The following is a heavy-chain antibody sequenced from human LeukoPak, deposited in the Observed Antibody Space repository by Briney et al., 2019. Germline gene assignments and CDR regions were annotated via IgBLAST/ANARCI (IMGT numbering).Heavy chain of an antibody. CDR3: AKLITWNNHYPIDY. J-gene: IGHJ4*02. CDR2: NSSSADNT. D-gene: IGHD3-16*01. Sequence: GGSLTHSCTASGFTFSNYGLSWVGQAPGKGLEWVSSNSSSADNTYHADSVKGRFPISRDNSKNTLYLQMNSLRAEDTALYCCAKLITWNNHYPIDYWGQGTLVTVYS. V-gene: IGHV3-23*01. CDR1: GFTFSNYG.